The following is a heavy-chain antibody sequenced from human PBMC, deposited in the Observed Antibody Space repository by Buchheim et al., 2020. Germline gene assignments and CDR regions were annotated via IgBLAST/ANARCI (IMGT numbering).Heavy chain of an antibody. V-gene: IGHV3-74*01. Sequence: EVHLVESGGGLVQPGGSLRLSCAASGFIFSGYWMHWVRQVPGKGLVWVSRINRDGSSISYADSVQGRFTISRDNATNTRYLQMNTLRVEDTAVYYCVRDDILTGYSFDYWGQGTL. D-gene: IGHD3-9*01. CDR1: GFIFSGYW. CDR2: INRDGSSI. J-gene: IGHJ4*02. CDR3: VRDDILTGYSFDY.